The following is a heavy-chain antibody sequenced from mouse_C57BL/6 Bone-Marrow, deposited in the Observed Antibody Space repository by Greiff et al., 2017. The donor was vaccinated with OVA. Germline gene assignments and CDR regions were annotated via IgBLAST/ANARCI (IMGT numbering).Heavy chain of an antibody. J-gene: IGHJ3*01. V-gene: IGHV1-69*01. Sequence: QVQLQQPGAELVMPGASVKLSCKASGYTFTNYWMHWVKQRPGQGLEWIGEIDPSDTYTSYNQKFKGKSTLTVYKSSSTAYMQLSSLTSEYSAVYYCARGGYGLTFAYWGQGTLVTVSA. CDR3: ARGGYGLTFAY. CDR1: GYTFTNYW. CDR2: IDPSDTYT. D-gene: IGHD2-2*01.